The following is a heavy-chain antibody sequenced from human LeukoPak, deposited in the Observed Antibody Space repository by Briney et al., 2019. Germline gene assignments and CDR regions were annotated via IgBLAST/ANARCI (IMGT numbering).Heavy chain of an antibody. CDR2: IDTNTGKP. D-gene: IGHD2-2*01. V-gene: IGHV7-4-1*02. CDR1: GYTFTNYP. CDR3: ATDIVVVPAGDYFDY. J-gene: IGHJ4*02. Sequence: APVKVSCKASGYTFTNYPMNWVRQAPGQGLEWMGWIDTNTGKPTYAQGFTGRFVFSLDTPVTTAYLQISSLKGEDTAVYYCATDIVVVPAGDYFDYWGQGTLVTVSS.